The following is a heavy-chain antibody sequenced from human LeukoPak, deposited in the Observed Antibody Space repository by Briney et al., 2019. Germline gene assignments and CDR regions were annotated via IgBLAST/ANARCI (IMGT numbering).Heavy chain of an antibody. D-gene: IGHD4-23*01. CDR2: IYHTGRT. CDR3: ARGYGDNSGAFDI. V-gene: IGHV4-30-2*01. J-gene: IGHJ3*02. CDR1: GRSLFVVPYF. Sequence: SETLSLTCAVSGRSLFVVPYFGTSVRQPPGKVVEWYGYIYHTGRTSYNPSLKSRVTIKVDRSKNQFSLKLNSVTAADTAVYYCARGYGDNSGAFDIWGQGTMVTVSS.